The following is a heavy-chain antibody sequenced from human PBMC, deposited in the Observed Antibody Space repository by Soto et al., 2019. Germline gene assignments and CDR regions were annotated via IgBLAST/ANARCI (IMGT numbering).Heavy chain of an antibody. J-gene: IGHJ5*02. V-gene: IGHV4-31*03. D-gene: IGHD6-6*01. Sequence: SETLSLTCTISNGSINRGGYYWSWIRQHPGTGLEWVGYMSYSGSTYYSPSLKSRVTISVDTSKTQLSLKLSSVTAADTAIYFCTRARVISSRNWFDPWGQGTLVTVSS. CDR2: MSYSGST. CDR3: TRARVISSRNWFDP. CDR1: NGSINRGGYY.